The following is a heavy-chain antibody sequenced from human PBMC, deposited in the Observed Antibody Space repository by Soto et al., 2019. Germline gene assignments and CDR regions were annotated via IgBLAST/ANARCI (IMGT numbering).Heavy chain of an antibody. D-gene: IGHD5-12*01. Sequence: QVQLVEAGGGVVQPGRSLRLSCAASGFTFSSYGMHWVRRAPGKGLDWVAVIFNDGSGKHYTDYVKGLFTISRDNAKNTLFLKLDSLTTEDTADYYCLKDESVWLHQDFGMDVWGQGTKVIVPS. CDR2: IFNDGSGK. CDR1: GFTFSSYG. J-gene: IGHJ6*02. V-gene: IGHV3-30*18. CDR3: LKDESVWLHQDFGMDV.